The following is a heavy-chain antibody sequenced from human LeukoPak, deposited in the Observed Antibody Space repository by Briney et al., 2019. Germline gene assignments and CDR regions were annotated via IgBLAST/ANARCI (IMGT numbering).Heavy chain of an antibody. CDR1: GFTFSSYA. CDR2: ISYDGSNK. V-gene: IGHV3-30-3*01. J-gene: IGHJ4*02. CDR3: TTDESEVVVVTANPFDY. Sequence: GGSLRLSCAASGFTFSSYAMHWVRQAPGKGLEWVAVISYDGSNKYYADSVKGRFTISRDNSKNTLYLQMNSLKTEDTAVYYCTTDESEVVVVTANPFDYWGQGTLVTVSS. D-gene: IGHD2-21*02.